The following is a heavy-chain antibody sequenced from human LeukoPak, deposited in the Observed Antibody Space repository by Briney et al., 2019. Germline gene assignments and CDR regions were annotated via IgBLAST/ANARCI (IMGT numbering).Heavy chain of an antibody. D-gene: IGHD6-13*01. Sequence: GGSLRVSCAASGFTFSTYAMSWVRQAPGKGLEWVSGISGNGGGTYYADSVKGRFTISRDNSKNTLYLQMNSLRAEDTAVYYCAKSFGYSRSWFDYWGQGTPVTVSS. CDR3: AKSFGYSRSWFDY. CDR1: GFTFSTYA. J-gene: IGHJ4*02. CDR2: ISGNGGGT. V-gene: IGHV3-23*01.